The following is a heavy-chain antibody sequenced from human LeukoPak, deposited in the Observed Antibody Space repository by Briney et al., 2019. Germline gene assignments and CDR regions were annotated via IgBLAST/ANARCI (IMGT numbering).Heavy chain of an antibody. D-gene: IGHD6-19*01. CDR1: GFTFSTYG. CDR3: AKRGSGWYEDYYYYMDV. CDR2: IGGSGGGT. V-gene: IGHV3-23*01. J-gene: IGHJ6*03. Sequence: GGSLRLSCAASGFTFSTYGMSWVRQTPGKGLEWVSAIGGSGGGTYYADSVKGRFTISRDNSKNTLYLQMNSLRAEDTAVYYCAKRGSGWYEDYYYYMDVWGKGTTVTISS.